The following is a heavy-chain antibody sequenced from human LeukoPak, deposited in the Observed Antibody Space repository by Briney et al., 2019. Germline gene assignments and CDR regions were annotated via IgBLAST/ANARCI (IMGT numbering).Heavy chain of an antibody. CDR3: ARVGYTSGSYYCDF. V-gene: IGHV3-66*01. CDR2: IYRGGST. CDR1: GFTFSSYG. D-gene: IGHD5-18*01. J-gene: IGHJ4*02. Sequence: GRSLRLSCAASGFTFSSYGVHWVRQAPGKGLEWVSVIYRGGSTYYADSVKGRFTISRDNSKNTLDLQMNSLRAEDTAVYFCARVGYTSGSYYCDFWGQGTLVTVSS.